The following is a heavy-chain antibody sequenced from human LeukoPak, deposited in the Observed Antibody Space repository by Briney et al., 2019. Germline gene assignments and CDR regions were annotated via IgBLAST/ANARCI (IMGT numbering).Heavy chain of an antibody. V-gene: IGHV5-51*01. J-gene: IGHJ4*02. Sequence: GESLKISCKGSRYSFTNYWIGWVRPMPGKGLQWMGSIYPGDSETRYTPSFQGQVTISADKSISTAYLQWSSLTASDTAMYYCVVSPHSVYSCYFDFWGQGTLVTVSS. CDR1: RYSFTNYW. CDR2: IYPGDSET. D-gene: IGHD5/OR15-5a*01. CDR3: VVSPHSVYSCYFDF.